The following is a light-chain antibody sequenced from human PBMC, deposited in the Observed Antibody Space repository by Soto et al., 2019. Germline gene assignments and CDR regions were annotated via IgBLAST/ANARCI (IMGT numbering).Light chain of an antibody. V-gene: IGLV1-40*01. CDR1: NSNIGAGYD. Sequence: QSVLTQPPSVSGAPGQRVTISCTGSNSNIGAGYDVHWYQQLPGTAPKRLIYGNTIRPSGVPDRFSGSKSGTSASLAIAGLQAEDEGDYYCQSYDNSLSGLYVFGTGTKVTLL. J-gene: IGLJ1*01. CDR3: QSYDNSLSGLYV. CDR2: GNT.